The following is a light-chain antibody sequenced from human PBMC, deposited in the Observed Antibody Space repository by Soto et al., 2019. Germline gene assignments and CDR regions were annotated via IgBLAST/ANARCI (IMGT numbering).Light chain of an antibody. V-gene: IGKV1-5*03. CDR3: QQHDSYPLT. CDR1: QNIHSW. CDR2: KAS. Sequence: DIQMTQSPSTLSASVGDRVTITCRASQNIHSWLTWYQQKPGKAPETLIYKASSLKSGVPSRFSGSGSGTEFTLNIGSLQPDDFATYYCQQHDSYPLTFGGGTKVEIK. J-gene: IGKJ4*01.